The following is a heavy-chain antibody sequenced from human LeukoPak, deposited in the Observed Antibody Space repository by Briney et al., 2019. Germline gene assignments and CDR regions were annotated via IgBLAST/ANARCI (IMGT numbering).Heavy chain of an antibody. CDR2: ISSSSSYI. Sequence: GGSLGLSCAASGFTFSSYSMNWVRQAPGKGLEWVSSISSSSSYIYYADSVKGRFTISRDNAKNSLYLQMNSLRAEDTAVYYCARGLRYFDWLFATFDYWGQGTLVTVSS. D-gene: IGHD3-9*01. CDR1: GFTFSSYS. CDR3: ARGLRYFDWLFATFDY. J-gene: IGHJ4*02. V-gene: IGHV3-21*01.